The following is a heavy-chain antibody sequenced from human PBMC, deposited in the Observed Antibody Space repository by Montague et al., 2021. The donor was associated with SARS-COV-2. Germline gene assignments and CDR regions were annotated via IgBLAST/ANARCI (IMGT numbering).Heavy chain of an antibody. CDR2: IYYRGST. V-gene: IGHV4-31*03. J-gene: IGHJ4*02. CDR1: GGSISSGGYY. CDR3: ARASEKKTIFGVVISYFDY. Sequence: TLSLTCTVSGGSISSGGYYWSWIRQHPGKGLEWIGYIYYRGSTYYNPSLKSRVTISVDTSKNQFSLKLSSVTAADTAVYYCARASEKKTIFGVVISYFDYWGQGTLVTVSS. D-gene: IGHD3-3*01.